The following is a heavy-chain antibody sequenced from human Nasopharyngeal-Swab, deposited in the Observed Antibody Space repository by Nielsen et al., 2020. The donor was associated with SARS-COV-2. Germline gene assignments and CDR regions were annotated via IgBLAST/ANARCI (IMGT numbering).Heavy chain of an antibody. CDR2: ISSSSSYI. V-gene: IGHV3-21*01. Sequence: GESLKISCAASGFTFSSYAMSWVRQAPGKGLEWVSSISSSSSYIYYADSVKGRFTISRDNAKNSLYLQMNSLRAEDTAVYYCASLDFTDYWGQGTLVTVSS. D-gene: IGHD3-3*01. CDR3: ASLDFTDY. CDR1: GFTFSSYA. J-gene: IGHJ4*02.